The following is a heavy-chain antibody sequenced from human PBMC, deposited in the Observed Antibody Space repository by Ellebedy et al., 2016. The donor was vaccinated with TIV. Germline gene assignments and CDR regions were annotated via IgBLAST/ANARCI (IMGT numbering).Heavy chain of an antibody. CDR3: ARHLLHPNLRLGELSLNWYFDL. Sequence: SETLSLTCSVSGGSIGSGGYSWSWVRQPPGKALEWIGHVYKSGNTYYKPSLRSRVTISVDTSKNQFSLKLSSVTAADTAVYYCARHLLHPNLRLGELSLNWYFDLWGRGTLVTVSS. V-gene: IGHV4-30-2*03. CDR1: GGSIGSGGYS. J-gene: IGHJ2*01. CDR2: VYKSGNT. D-gene: IGHD3-16*02.